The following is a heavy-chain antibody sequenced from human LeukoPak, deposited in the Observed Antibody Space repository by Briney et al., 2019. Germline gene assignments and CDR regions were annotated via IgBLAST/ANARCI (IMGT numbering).Heavy chain of an antibody. CDR1: GGTFSSYA. J-gene: IGHJ6*03. CDR3: AREGDWVVPAAIADSDRAAGPMDV. Sequence: GASVKVSCKASGGTFSSYAISWVRQAPGQGLEWMGWINPNSGGTNYAQKFQGRVTMTRDTSISTAYMELSRLRSDDTAVYYCAREGDWVVPAAIADSDRAAGPMDVWGKGTTVTVSS. D-gene: IGHD2-2*01. CDR2: INPNSGGT. V-gene: IGHV1-2*02.